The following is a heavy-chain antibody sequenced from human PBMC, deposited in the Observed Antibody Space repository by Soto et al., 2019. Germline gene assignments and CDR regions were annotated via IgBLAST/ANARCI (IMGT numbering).Heavy chain of an antibody. J-gene: IGHJ6*02. V-gene: IGHV3-30*18. CDR3: AKGPLKPYCSGGSCYSGIDYYYYGMDV. CDR2: ISYDGSNK. D-gene: IGHD2-15*01. Sequence: GGSLRLSCAASGFTFSSYGMHWVRQAPGKGLEWVAVISYDGSNKYYADSVKGRFTISRDNSKNTLYLQMNSLRAEDTAVYYCAKGPLKPYCSGGSCYSGIDYYYYGMDVWGQGTTVTVPS. CDR1: GFTFSSYG.